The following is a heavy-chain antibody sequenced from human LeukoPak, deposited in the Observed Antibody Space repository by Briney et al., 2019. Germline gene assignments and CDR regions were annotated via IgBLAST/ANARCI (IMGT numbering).Heavy chain of an antibody. Sequence: SRDNFKNTLYLQMNSLRAEDTAVYYCARGPIAAAGTDYFDYWGQGTLVTVSS. CDR3: ARGPIAAAGTDYFDY. V-gene: IGHV3-30*07. D-gene: IGHD6-13*01. J-gene: IGHJ4*02.